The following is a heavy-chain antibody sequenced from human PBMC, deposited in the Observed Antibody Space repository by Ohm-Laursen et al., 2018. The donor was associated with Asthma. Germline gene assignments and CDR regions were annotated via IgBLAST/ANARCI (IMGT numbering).Heavy chain of an antibody. CDR1: GYTFTGYY. CDR2: INPNSGGT. J-gene: IGHJ6*02. Sequence: ASVKVSCNASGYTFTGYYMHWVRQAPGQGLEWMGRINPNSGGTNYAQKFQGRVTMTRDTSISTAYMELSRLRSDDTAVYYCARDTWSVSGIGYYYYYGMDVWGQGTTVTVSS. V-gene: IGHV1-2*06. CDR3: ARDTWSVSGIGYYYYYGMDV. D-gene: IGHD3-3*01.